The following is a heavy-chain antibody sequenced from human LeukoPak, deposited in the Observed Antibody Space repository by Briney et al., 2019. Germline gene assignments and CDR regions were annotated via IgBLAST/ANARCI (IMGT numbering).Heavy chain of an antibody. CDR1: GIIFRNYW. V-gene: IGHV3-74*01. Sequence: GGSLRLSCTTSGIIFRNYWIHWVRQAPGKGLVWVSHITQDGSSTFYADSVKGRFTTSRHNAKNTVFLQMNSLTAEDTGVYYCATDDYRGLGYWGQGILVTVSS. D-gene: IGHD4-11*01. CDR3: ATDDYRGLGY. CDR2: ITQDGSST. J-gene: IGHJ4*02.